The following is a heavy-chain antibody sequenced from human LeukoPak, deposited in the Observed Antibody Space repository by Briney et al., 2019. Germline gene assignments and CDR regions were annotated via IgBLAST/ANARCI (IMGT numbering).Heavy chain of an antibody. CDR3: AKDEGFSTGSSCSRHGYFDY. J-gene: IGHJ4*02. Sequence: GGSLRLSCAAPGFNFRSYDMHRVRQAPGKGLEWVGFTRYDGTKKYYADSVKGRFTISRDNSTNTLYLQMNSLRAEDTAVYYCAKDEGFSTGSSCSRHGYFDYWVPGTLVIVSS. V-gene: IGHV3-30*02. CDR2: TRYDGTKK. D-gene: IGHD2-8*02. CDR1: GFNFRSYD.